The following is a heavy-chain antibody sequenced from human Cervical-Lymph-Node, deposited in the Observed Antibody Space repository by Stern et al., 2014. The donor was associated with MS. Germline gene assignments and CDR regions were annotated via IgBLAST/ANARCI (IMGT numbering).Heavy chain of an antibody. CDR2: IDWDDGK. Sequence: VTLRESGPALVKPTQTLTLTCTFSGFSLSTSGMRVSWIRQPPGKALEWLARIDWDDGKLYSTSLKTRLTISKDTSKNQVVLTMTNMDPVDTATYYCARSPPYYEFWNDYYYFDYWGQGTLVAVSS. CDR1: GFSLSTSGMR. J-gene: IGHJ4*02. D-gene: IGHD3-3*01. V-gene: IGHV2-70*04. CDR3: ARSPPYYEFWNDYYYFDY.